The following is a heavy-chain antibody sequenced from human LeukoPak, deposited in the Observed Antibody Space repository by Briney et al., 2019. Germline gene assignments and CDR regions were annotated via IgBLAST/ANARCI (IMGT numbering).Heavy chain of an antibody. CDR2: IYYSGST. CDR3: ARETGPTVFDY. V-gene: IGHV4-59*13. J-gene: IGHJ4*02. Sequence: SETLSLTCTVSGGSISSYSWNWIRQPPGKGLEWIGYIYYSGSTNYNTSLKSRVTISVDTSKNQFSLKLSSVTAADTAMYYCARETGPTVFDYWGQGTLVTVSS. CDR1: GGSISSYS. D-gene: IGHD4-17*01.